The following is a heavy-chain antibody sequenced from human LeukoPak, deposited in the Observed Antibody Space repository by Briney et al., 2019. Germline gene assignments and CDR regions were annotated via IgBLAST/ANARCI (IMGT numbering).Heavy chain of an antibody. V-gene: IGHV4-59*08. D-gene: IGHD6-13*01. CDR3: ARTKNVYSSSWYCFDY. CDR1: GGSISSYY. CDR2: IYYSGST. J-gene: IGHJ4*02. Sequence: SETLSLTCTVSGGSISSYYWSWIRQPPGKGLEWIGYIYYSGSTNYNPSLKSRVTISVDTSKNQFSLKLSFVTAADTAVYYCARTKNVYSSSWYCFDYWGQGTLVTVSS.